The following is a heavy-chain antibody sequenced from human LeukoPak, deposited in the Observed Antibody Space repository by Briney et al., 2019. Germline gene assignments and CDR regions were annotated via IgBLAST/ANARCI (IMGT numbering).Heavy chain of an antibody. Sequence: SETLSLTCTVSGGSISSGDYYWSWIRQPPGKGLEWIGYIYYSGSTYYNPSLKSRVTISVDTSKNQFSLKLSSVTAADTAVYYCASLAAAIYYYGMDVWGQGTTVTVSS. CDR2: IYYSGST. J-gene: IGHJ6*02. CDR3: ASLAAAIYYYGMDV. CDR1: GGSISSGDYY. V-gene: IGHV4-30-4*01. D-gene: IGHD2-2*02.